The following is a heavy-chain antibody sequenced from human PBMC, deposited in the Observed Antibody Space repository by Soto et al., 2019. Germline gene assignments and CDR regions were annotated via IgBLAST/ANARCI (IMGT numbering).Heavy chain of an antibody. CDR1: GFIFKMYW. J-gene: IGHJ4*02. V-gene: IGHV3-74*01. CDR2: IYNDGTYS. CDR3: TRGPRPISTGTGAY. Sequence: PGGSLRLSCAASGFIFKMYWMHWVRQSPGKGLVWISRIYNDGTYSDYADSVRGRFIISRDNVNDTLYLQMNNLRAEDSGLYYCTRGPRPISTGTGAYWGQGAQVTVYS. D-gene: IGHD3-10*01.